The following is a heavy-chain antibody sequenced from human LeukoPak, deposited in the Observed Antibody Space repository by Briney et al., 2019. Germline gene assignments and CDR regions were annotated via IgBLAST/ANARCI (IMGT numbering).Heavy chain of an antibody. CDR2: IYYTGST. CDR1: RGSVSSSTYY. D-gene: IGHD2-8*01. J-gene: IGHJ4*02. V-gene: IGHV4-39*07. CDR3: TAEKNGSPHY. Sequence: SETLSLTCTVSRGSVSSSTYYWSWVRQPPGKGLEWIASIYYTGSTYYNPSLKSRVTISFDMSKNEFFLTMTSVTAADTAVYFCTAEKNGSPHYWGQGTQVTVSS.